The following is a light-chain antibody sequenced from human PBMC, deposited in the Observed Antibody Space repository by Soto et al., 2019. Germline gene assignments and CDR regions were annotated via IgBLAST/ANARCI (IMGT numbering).Light chain of an antibody. CDR3: QQYGSSPQT. CDR2: GAS. Sequence: ENGVKQAPGHLALSPGERANLPRRASQSVSSSYLAWYQQKPGQAPRLLIYGASSRATGIPDRFSGSGSGTDFTLTISRLEPEDFAVYYCQQYGSSPQTFGQGTKVEIK. CDR1: QSVSSSY. J-gene: IGKJ1*01. V-gene: IGKV3-20*01.